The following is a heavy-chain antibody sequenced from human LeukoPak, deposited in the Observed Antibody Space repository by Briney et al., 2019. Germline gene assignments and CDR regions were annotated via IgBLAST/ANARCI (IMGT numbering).Heavy chain of an antibody. CDR1: GFTFSSYS. CDR2: ISSSSSYI. Sequence: PGGSVSLSCAASGFTFSSYSMNWVRQAPGKGLEWVSSISSSSSYIYYADSVKGRFTISRDNAKNSLYLQMNSLSAEDTAVYYCAVGTTGIWGQGTLVTVSS. CDR3: AVGTTGI. J-gene: IGHJ4*02. V-gene: IGHV3-21*01. D-gene: IGHD1-1*01.